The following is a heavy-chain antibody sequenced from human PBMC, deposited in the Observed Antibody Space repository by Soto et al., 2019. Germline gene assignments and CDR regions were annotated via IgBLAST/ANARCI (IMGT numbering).Heavy chain of an antibody. CDR1: GGSISSGDYY. D-gene: IGHD3-10*01. CDR3: ARVGFGELLAHGIVV. V-gene: IGHV4-30-4*01. J-gene: IGHJ6*02. Sequence: QVQLQESGPGLVKPSQTLSLTCTVSGGSISSGDYYWSWIRQPPGKGLEWIGYIYYSGSTYYNPPLKSRVTISVDTSKNQFSLKLSSVTAADTAVYYCARVGFGELLAHGIVVWGQGTTVTVSS. CDR2: IYYSGST.